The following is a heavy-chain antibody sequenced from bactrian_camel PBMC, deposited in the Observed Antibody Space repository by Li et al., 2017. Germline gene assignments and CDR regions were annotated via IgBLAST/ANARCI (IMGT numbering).Heavy chain of an antibody. CDR2: IYIGGGST. D-gene: IGHD3*01. CDR3: AASGGQLGRWCYEFPVNWVSWLYN. J-gene: IGHJ4*01. CDR1: GYSVRSGC. V-gene: IGHV3S1*01. Sequence: QVQLVESGGGSVRPGGSLRLSCASSGYSVRSGCMAWFRQAPGKEREGVATIYIGGGSTFYADFVRSRFTITQDTAKNTVYLQLNYLKPEDTAMYHCAASGGQLGRWCYEFPVNWVSWLYNWGQGTQVTVS.